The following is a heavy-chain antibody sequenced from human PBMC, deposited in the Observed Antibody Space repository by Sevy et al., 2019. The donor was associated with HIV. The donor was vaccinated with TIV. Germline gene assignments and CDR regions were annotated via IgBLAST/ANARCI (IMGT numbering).Heavy chain of an antibody. CDR3: ARGQLLQFLEWPSYSLDV. CDR2: INSHGTIT. V-gene: IGHV3-74*01. CDR1: GFTFSSHW. D-gene: IGHD3-3*01. J-gene: IGHJ6*02. Sequence: GSLRLSCAASGFTFSSHWMFWVRQAPGKGLMWVSHINSHGTITNYADSVKGRFAISRDNAKNTVYLRMDSLRAEDTAVYYCARGQLLQFLEWPSYSLDVWGQGTTITVSS.